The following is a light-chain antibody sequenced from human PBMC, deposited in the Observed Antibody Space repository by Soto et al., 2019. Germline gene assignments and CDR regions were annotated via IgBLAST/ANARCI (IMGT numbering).Light chain of an antibody. CDR1: QTVSSN. CDR2: GAS. CDR3: QQRSNWPPFT. J-gene: IGKJ4*01. Sequence: EIVLTQSPGTVSLSPGERATLSCRSSQTVSSNFLAWYQQKPGQAPRLLIYGASDRATGVPDRFTGSGSGTDFTLTISSLEPEDFAVYYCQQRSNWPPFTFGGGTKVDIK. V-gene: IGKV3-11*01.